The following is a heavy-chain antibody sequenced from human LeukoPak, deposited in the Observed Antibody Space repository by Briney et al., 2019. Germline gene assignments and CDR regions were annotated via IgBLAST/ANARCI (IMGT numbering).Heavy chain of an antibody. CDR2: INHSGST. J-gene: IGHJ4*02. V-gene: IGHV4-34*01. CDR3: AGGRRGGEYYFDY. D-gene: IGHD2-15*01. Sequence: SETLSLTCAVYGGSFSGYYWSWIRQPPGKGLEWIGEINHSGSTNYNPSLKSRVTISVDASKNQFSLKLSSVTAADTAVYYCAGGRRGGEYYFDYWGQGTLVTVSS. CDR1: GGSFSGYY.